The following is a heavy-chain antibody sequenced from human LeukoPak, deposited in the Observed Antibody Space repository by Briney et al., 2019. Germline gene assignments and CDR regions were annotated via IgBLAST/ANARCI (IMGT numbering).Heavy chain of an antibody. Sequence: SVKVSCKASGGTFTSYAISWVRQAPGQGLEWMGGIIPIFGIANYAQKFQGRVTVTADESTSTAYMELSSLRSEDTAVYYCARERPPLRSTGFDYWGQGTLVTVSS. CDR2: IIPIFGIA. CDR3: ARERPPLRSTGFDY. D-gene: IGHD4-17*01. V-gene: IGHV1-69*13. J-gene: IGHJ4*02. CDR1: GGTFTSYA.